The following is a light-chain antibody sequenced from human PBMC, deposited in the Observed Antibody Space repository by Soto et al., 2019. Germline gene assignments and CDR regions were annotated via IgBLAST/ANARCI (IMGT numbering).Light chain of an antibody. J-gene: IGLJ1*01. CDR3: SSYTTSNTRQIV. CDR2: DVS. CDR1: SSDVGGYNY. V-gene: IGLV2-14*03. Sequence: QSVMTQPASVSGSPGQSITISCPGPSSDVGGYNYVSWYQHHPGKAPKLMIYDVSNRPSGVSNRFSGSKSGNTASLTISGLQPEDEADYYCSSYTTSNTRQIVFGTGTKVTVL.